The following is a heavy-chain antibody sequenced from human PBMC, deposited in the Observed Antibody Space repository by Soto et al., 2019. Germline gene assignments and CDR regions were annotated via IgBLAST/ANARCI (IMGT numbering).Heavy chain of an antibody. CDR3: ARGYCSGGSCYPSDY. CDR2: INAGNGNT. D-gene: IGHD2-15*01. CDR1: GYTFTSYA. Sequence: ASVKAACKAAGYTFTSYAMHWVRQAPGQRLEWMGWINAGNGNTKYSQKFQGRVTITRDTSASTAYMELSSLRSEDTAVYYCARGYCSGGSCYPSDYWGQGTLVTVSS. V-gene: IGHV1-3*01. J-gene: IGHJ4*02.